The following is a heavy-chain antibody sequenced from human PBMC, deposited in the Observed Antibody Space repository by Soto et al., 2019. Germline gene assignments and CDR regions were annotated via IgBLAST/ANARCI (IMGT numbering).Heavy chain of an antibody. J-gene: IGHJ6*03. CDR2: ISGSGGST. CDR1: GFTLSSYA. D-gene: IGHD6-13*01. CDR3: AKGKRIAAGRNYYYYMDV. Sequence: EVQLLESGGGLVQPGGSLRLSCAASGFTLSSYAMSWVRQAPGKGLEWVSAISGSGGSTYYADSVKGRFTISRDNSKNTLYLQMNSLRAEDTAVYYCAKGKRIAAGRNYYYYMDVWGKGTTVTVSS. V-gene: IGHV3-23*01.